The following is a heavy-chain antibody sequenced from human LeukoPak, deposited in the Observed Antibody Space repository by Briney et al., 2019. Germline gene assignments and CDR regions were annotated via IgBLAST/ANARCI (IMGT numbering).Heavy chain of an antibody. Sequence: ASVKVSCKASGYTFTDYYLHWVRQAAGQGLEWMGWINPNSGGTNYAQKLQGRVTMTTDTSTSTAYMELRSLRSDDTAVYYGARGPYYYDSSGYYYSFAFDIWGQGTMVTVSS. CDR3: ARGPYYYDSSGYYYSFAFDI. D-gene: IGHD3-22*01. V-gene: IGHV1-2*02. CDR1: GYTFTDYY. J-gene: IGHJ3*02. CDR2: INPNSGGT.